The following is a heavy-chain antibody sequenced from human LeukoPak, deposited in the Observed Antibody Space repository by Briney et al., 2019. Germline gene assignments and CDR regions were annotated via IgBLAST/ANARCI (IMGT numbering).Heavy chain of an antibody. D-gene: IGHD7-27*01. V-gene: IGHV3-48*04. Sequence: GGSLRLSCAASGFSFSSYSMNWARQSPGKGLEWDSYISSSSSTISYADSVKGRFTISRDNAKNSLYLQMNSLRTEDTAVYYCVRDGSSWGNFDYWGQGTLVSVSS. J-gene: IGHJ4*02. CDR3: VRDGSSWGNFDY. CDR1: GFSFSSYS. CDR2: ISSSSSTI.